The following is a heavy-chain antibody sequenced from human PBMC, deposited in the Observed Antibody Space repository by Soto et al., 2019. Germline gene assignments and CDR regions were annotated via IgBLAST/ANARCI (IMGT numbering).Heavy chain of an antibody. CDR1: GGTFSSYA. J-gene: IGHJ4*02. CDR2: IIPIFGTA. D-gene: IGHD5-12*01. V-gene: IGHV1-69*13. CDR3: ARDLMQIFRYSGYDLPYYFDY. Sequence: SVKVSCKASGGTFSSYAISWVRQAPGQGLEWMGGIIPIFGTANYAQKFQGRVTITADASTSTAYMELRSLRSDDTAVYYCARDLMQIFRYSGYDLPYYFDYWGQGTLVTVSS.